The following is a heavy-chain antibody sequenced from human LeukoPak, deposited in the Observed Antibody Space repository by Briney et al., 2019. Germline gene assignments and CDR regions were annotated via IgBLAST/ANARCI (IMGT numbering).Heavy chain of an antibody. CDR2: INHSGST. Sequence: SETLSLTCAVYGGSFSGYYWSWIRQPPGKGLEWIGEINHSGSTNYNPSLKSRATISVDTSKNQFSPKLSSVTAADTAVYYCARRVITPFDYWGQGTLVTVSS. J-gene: IGHJ4*02. V-gene: IGHV4-34*01. D-gene: IGHD3-22*01. CDR3: ARRVITPFDY. CDR1: GGSFSGYY.